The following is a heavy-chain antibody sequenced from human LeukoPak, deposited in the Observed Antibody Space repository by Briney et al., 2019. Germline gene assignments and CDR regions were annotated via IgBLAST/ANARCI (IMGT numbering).Heavy chain of an antibody. Sequence: GSLRLSCAASGFTFSSYAMHWVRQAPGKGLEWVAVISYDGSNKYYADSVKGRFTISRDNSKNTLYLQMNSLRAEDTAVYYCARDKGYDSSGYSPNWFDPLGPGNPGHRLL. J-gene: IGHJ5*02. CDR3: ARDKGYDSSGYSPNWFDP. CDR2: ISYDGSNK. CDR1: GFTFSSYA. V-gene: IGHV3-30-3*01. D-gene: IGHD3-22*01.